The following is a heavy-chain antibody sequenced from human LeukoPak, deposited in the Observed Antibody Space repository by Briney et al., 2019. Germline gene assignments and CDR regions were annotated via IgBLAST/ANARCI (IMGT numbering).Heavy chain of an antibody. Sequence: ESLRLSCAASGFTSSKFTMSWVRQTQENGLEWVSSMGRSSTYLKYSESVKGRLTISTENATNSLYLQMNTLIVDDTSVYYLAREGYDVNYYMDVWGKGTTVTVSS. CDR2: MGRSSTYL. V-gene: IGHV3-21*01. D-gene: IGHD2-15*01. CDR3: AREGYDVNYYMDV. CDR1: GFTSSKFT. J-gene: IGHJ6*03.